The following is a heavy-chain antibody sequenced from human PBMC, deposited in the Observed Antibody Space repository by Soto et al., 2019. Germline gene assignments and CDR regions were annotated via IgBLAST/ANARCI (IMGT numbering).Heavy chain of an antibody. CDR3: AKGGKFAHCSGGSCYSWGPYYYMDV. CDR1: GFTFSSYA. J-gene: IGHJ6*03. V-gene: IGHV3-23*01. Sequence: EVQLLESGGGLVQPGGSLRLSCAASGFTFSSYAMSWVRQAPGKGLEWVSAISGSGGSTYYADSVKGRFTISRDNSKNTLYLQMNSLRAEDTAVYYCAKGGKFAHCSGGSCYSWGPYYYMDVWGKGTTVTVSS. D-gene: IGHD2-15*01. CDR2: ISGSGGST.